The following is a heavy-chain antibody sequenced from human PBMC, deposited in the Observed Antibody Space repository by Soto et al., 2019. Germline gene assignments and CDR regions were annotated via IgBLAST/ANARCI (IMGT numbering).Heavy chain of an antibody. CDR3: AKDFWSGRPYYYYYGMDV. V-gene: IGHV3-23*01. CDR2: ISGSGGST. J-gene: IGHJ6*02. D-gene: IGHD3-3*01. CDR1: GFTFSSYA. Sequence: PGGSLRLSCAASGFTFSSYAMSWVRQAPGKGLEWVSAISGSGGSTYYADSVKGRFTISRDNSKNTLYLQMNSLRAEDTAVFYCAKDFWSGRPYYYYYGMDVWGQGTTVTVS.